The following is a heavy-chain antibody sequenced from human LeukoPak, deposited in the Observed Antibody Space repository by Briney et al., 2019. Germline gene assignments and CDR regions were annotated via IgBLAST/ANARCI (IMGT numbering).Heavy chain of an antibody. CDR2: ISDSGGNS. CDR1: GFSFSSYA. V-gene: IGHV3-23*01. CDR3: ARGQYCSSTTCIFDC. Sequence: PGGSLRLSCAASGFSFSSYAMIWVRQAPGKGLEWVSSISDSGGNSFYIDSVKGRFTISRDNSKNTLYLQMNSLRAEDTAIYYCARGQYCSSTTCIFDCWGQGTLVTVSS. D-gene: IGHD2-2*01. J-gene: IGHJ4*02.